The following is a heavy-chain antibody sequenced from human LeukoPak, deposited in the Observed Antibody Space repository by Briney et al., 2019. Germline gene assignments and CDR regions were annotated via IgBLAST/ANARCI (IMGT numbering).Heavy chain of an antibody. Sequence: PGGSLRLSCAASGFTFSSYGMHWVRQAPGKGLEWVAVISYDGSNKYYADSVKGRFTISRDNSKNTLYLQMNSLRAEDTAVYYCAKVYHDFWGPPATWGQGTLVTVSS. J-gene: IGHJ5*02. V-gene: IGHV3-30*18. CDR1: GFTFSSYG. D-gene: IGHD3-3*01. CDR2: ISYDGSNK. CDR3: AKVYHDFWGPPAT.